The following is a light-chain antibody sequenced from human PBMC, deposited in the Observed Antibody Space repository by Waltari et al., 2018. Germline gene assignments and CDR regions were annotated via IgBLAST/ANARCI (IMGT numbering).Light chain of an antibody. V-gene: IGLV3-1*01. Sequence: SYHLTQPPSVSVSTGQTDRITCSGDRFGIQFASCYQHTPGQSPVLVIYQDIKRPSGIPERFSFSISGNTATLTISEAQSVDEADYYCQAGDSTSYVVFGGGTKLTVL. CDR1: RFGIQF. CDR2: QDI. CDR3: QAGDSTSYVV. J-gene: IGLJ2*01.